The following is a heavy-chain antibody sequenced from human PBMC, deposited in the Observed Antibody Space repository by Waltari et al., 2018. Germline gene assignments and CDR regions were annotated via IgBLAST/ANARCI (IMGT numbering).Heavy chain of an antibody. CDR3: ACVDYGDYGAGLY. Sequence: VQLVESGGGLVQPGGSLRLSCAASGFTFRRYWMSWVRQAPGKGLEWIGSIYYSGSTYYNPSLKSRVTISVDTSKNQFSLKLSSVTAADTAVYYCACVDYGDYGAGLYWGQGTLVTVSS. CDR1: GFTFRRYW. D-gene: IGHD4-17*01. CDR2: IYYSGST. V-gene: IGHV4-59*04. J-gene: IGHJ4*02.